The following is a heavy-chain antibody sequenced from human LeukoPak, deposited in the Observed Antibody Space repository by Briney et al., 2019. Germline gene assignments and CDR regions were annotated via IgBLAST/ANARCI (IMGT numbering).Heavy chain of an antibody. Sequence: SETLSLTCAVYRGYFRGYYWSWIPQPPGKGLEWVGEINYSGGPNYKPSLQSPVTLSVDTSKNQFSLQLSSVTAADTAVYYCARGRRDYCSGGRRYWDFDYWGQGTLVTVSS. D-gene: IGHD2-15*01. V-gene: IGHV4-34*01. J-gene: IGHJ4*02. CDR2: INYSGGP. CDR3: ARGRRDYCSGGRRYWDFDY. CDR1: RGYFRGYY.